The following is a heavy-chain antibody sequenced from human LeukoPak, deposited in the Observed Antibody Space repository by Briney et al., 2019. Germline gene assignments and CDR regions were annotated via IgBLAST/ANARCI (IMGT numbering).Heavy chain of an antibody. V-gene: IGHV4-34*01. Sequence: PSETLSLTCAVYGGSFSGYYWSWIRQPPGKGLEWIGEINHSGSTNYNPSLKSRVTISVDTSKNQFSLKLSSVTAADTAVYYCARPITAMDFYWFDPWGQGTLVTVSS. CDR3: ARPITAMDFYWFDP. D-gene: IGHD5-18*01. CDR2: INHSGST. J-gene: IGHJ5*02. CDR1: GGSFSGYY.